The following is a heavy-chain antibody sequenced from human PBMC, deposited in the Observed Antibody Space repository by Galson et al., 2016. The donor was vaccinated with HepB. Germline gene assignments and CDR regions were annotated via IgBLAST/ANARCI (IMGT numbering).Heavy chain of an antibody. CDR2: TYYRSKWYN. CDR1: GDSVSTNSAA. Sequence: CAISGDSVSTNSAAWNWIRQSPSRGLEWLGRTYYRSKWYNDYALSVKSRITINTDTSKNQFSLHLNSVTPEDTAVYYCARAKMVGWAMAGTVDYNYYGMDVWGHGTTVTVSS. J-gene: IGHJ6*02. D-gene: IGHD2-15*01. V-gene: IGHV6-1*01. CDR3: ARAKMVGWAMAGTVDYNYYGMDV.